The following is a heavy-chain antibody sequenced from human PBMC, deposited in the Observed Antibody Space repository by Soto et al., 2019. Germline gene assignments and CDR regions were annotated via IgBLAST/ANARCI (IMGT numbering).Heavy chain of an antibody. D-gene: IGHD5-18*01. CDR3: GRDGALGDTAVVDS. CDR1: GFTFSTYG. Sequence: QVQLVESGGGVVQPGKSLRLSCAASGFTFSTYGMHWVRQAPGKGLEWVAVIWYDGSNKYHGDSLKGRFTISRDNSKNTLYLQINNLGAEETAVYYCGRDGALGDTAVVDSWGQGTLVTVSS. J-gene: IGHJ4*02. CDR2: IWYDGSNK. V-gene: IGHV3-33*01.